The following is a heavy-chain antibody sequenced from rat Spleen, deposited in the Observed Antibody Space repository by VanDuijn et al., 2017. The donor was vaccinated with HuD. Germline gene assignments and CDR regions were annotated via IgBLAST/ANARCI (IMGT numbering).Heavy chain of an antibody. V-gene: IGHV5-22*01. CDR2: ISYDGTAT. CDR1: GFTFSDFF. J-gene: IGHJ2*01. D-gene: IGHD1-6*01. Sequence: EVQLVESGGGSVQPGGSMKLSCSALGFTFSDFFMAWVRQAPTKGLEWVATISYDGTATYYRDSVKGRFTISRDTAQNTLYLQMNSLRSEDTATYYCTRFIMYTTDYYYNYFDYWGQGVMVTVSS. CDR3: TRFIMYTTDYYYNYFDY.